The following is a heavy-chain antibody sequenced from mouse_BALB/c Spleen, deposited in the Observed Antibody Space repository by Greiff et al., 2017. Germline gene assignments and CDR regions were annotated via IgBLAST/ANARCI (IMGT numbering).Heavy chain of an antibody. CDR1: GFTFSSYT. CDR3: ARPNYYGSSYRWYFDV. V-gene: IGHV5-12-2*01. J-gene: IGHJ1*01. CDR2: ISNGGGST. D-gene: IGHD1-1*01. Sequence: EVHLVESGGGLVQPGGSLKLSCAASGFTFSSYTMSWVRQTPEKRLEWVAYISNGGGSTYYPDTVKGRFTISRDNAKNTLYLQMSSLKSEDTAMYYCARPNYYGSSYRWYFDVWGAGTTVTVSS.